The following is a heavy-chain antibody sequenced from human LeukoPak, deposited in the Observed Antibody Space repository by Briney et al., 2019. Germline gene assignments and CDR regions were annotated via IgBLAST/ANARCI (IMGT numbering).Heavy chain of an antibody. CDR1: GGTFSSYA. CDR2: IIPIFGTA. J-gene: IGHJ6*02. CDR3: ARDGRGVVVPAAIIWDYYYYGMDV. Sequence: SVKVSCEASGGTFSSYAISWVRQAPGQGLEWMGGIIPIFGTANYAQKFQGRVTITADESTSTAYMELSSLRSEDTAVYYCARDGRGVVVPAAIIWDYYYYGMDVWGQGTTVTVSS. D-gene: IGHD2-2*02. V-gene: IGHV1-69*13.